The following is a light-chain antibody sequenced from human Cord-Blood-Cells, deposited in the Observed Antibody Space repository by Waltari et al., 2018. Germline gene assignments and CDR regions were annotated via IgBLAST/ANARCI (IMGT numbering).Light chain of an antibody. J-gene: IGLJ2*01. CDR2: YDS. V-gene: IGLV3-21*04. CDR3: QVWDSSSDHVV. Sequence: SYVLTQPPSVSVAPGKTARITCGGNNIGSKSVHWYQQKPGQAPVLVIYYDSDRPSGIPERLSGSNSGNTATLTIGRVEAGDEADYYCQVWDSSSDHVVFGGGTKLTVL. CDR1: NIGSKS.